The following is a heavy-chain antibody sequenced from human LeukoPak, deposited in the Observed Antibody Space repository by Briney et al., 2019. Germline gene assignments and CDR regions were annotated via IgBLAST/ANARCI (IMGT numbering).Heavy chain of an antibody. CDR3: AKRDLIAPFDY. Sequence: GGSLRLSCAASGLTFSNYAMSWVRQAPGKGLEWVSGISDSGGSTYYADSVKGRFIISRDNSKNTLYLQMNSLRAEDTAVYYCAKRDLIAPFDYWGQGTLVTVSS. CDR2: ISDSGGST. D-gene: IGHD3-22*01. V-gene: IGHV3-23*01. CDR1: GLTFSNYA. J-gene: IGHJ4*02.